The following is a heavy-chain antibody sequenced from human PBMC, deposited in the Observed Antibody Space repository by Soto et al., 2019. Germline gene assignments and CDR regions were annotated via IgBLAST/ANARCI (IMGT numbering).Heavy chain of an antibody. CDR2: ISYDGSNK. Sequence: SRTLSLAASGFTFSSYGMHWVRQSPNKVLEWVAVISYDGSNKYYADSVKGRFTISRDNSKNTLYLQMNSLRAEDTAVYYCAKSHRLHYYYDSSGSADYWGQGTLVTVSS. V-gene: IGHV3-30*18. J-gene: IGHJ4*02. CDR3: AKSHRLHYYYDSSGSADY. CDR1: GFTFSSYG. D-gene: IGHD3-22*01.